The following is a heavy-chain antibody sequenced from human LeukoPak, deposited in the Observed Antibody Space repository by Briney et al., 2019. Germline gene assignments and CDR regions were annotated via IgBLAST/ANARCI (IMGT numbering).Heavy chain of an antibody. J-gene: IGHJ4*02. V-gene: IGHV3-23*01. CDR3: AKNGDYDSSGYYYFDY. CDR2: ISSSGGGT. Sequence: GEALMLSCLTSGFTLSSYDMGWVSQAPGRGRGWVSAISSSGGGTYYADSGGGRFTISRDNSRNTLYLKMNSLRAEDTAVYYCAKNGDYDSSGYYYFDYWGQGTLVTVSS. D-gene: IGHD3-22*01. CDR1: GFTLSSYD.